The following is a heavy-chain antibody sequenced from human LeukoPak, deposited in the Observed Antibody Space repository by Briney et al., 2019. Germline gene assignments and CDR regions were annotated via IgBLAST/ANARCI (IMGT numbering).Heavy chain of an antibody. CDR1: EFTFSNYY. D-gene: IGHD5-12*01. CDR3: AGGHRWLSFDY. J-gene: IGHJ4*02. Sequence: GGSLRLSCAASEFTFSNYYMSWIRQAPEKGLEWVSYISSRSNTINYAGSVKGRFTVSRDNAKNSLYLHMNSLRADDTAIYYCAGGHRWLSFDYWGQGILVTVSS. V-gene: IGHV3-11*04. CDR2: ISSRSNTI.